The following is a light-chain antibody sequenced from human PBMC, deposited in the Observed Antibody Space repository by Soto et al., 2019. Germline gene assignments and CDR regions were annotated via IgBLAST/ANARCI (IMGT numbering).Light chain of an antibody. CDR1: QAVNTR. Sequence: EIVLSQSPATLSSFPGDRVTFSCRASQAVNTRLAWYQHKPGQAPRLLIYLASNRAAGVPARFSGSGSGTDFTLTISDVEPEGFAVYYCHQRQSWPRTFGQGTKVDIK. CDR2: LAS. CDR3: HQRQSWPRT. J-gene: IGKJ1*01. V-gene: IGKV3-11*01.